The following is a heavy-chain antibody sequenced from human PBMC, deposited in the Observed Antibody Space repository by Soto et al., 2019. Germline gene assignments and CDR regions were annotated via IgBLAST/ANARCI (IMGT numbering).Heavy chain of an antibody. CDR3: ATWQGYYYYGMDV. CDR2: INPNSGGT. Sequence: QVQLVQSGAEVKKPGASVKVSCKASGYTFTGYYMHWVRQAPGQGLEWMGWINPNSGGTNYAQKFQGRVTITADESTSTAYMELSSLRSEDTAVYYCATWQGYYYYGMDVWGQGTTVTVSS. J-gene: IGHJ6*02. V-gene: IGHV1-2*02. CDR1: GYTFTGYY.